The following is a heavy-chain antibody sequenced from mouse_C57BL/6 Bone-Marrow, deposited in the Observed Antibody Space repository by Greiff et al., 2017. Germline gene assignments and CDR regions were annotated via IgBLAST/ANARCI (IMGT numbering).Heavy chain of an antibody. CDR1: GYTFTSYW. CDR2: IDPSDSYT. CDR3: ARGDYYYGSRRGYWYFDV. Sequence: QVQLQQPGAELVMPGASVKLSCKASGYTFTSYWMHWVKQRPGQGLEWIGEIDPSDSYTNYNQKFKGKSTLTVDKSSSTAYMQLSNLTSGDSAVYYCARGDYYYGSRRGYWYFDVWGTGTTVTVSS. J-gene: IGHJ1*03. D-gene: IGHD1-1*01. V-gene: IGHV1-69*01.